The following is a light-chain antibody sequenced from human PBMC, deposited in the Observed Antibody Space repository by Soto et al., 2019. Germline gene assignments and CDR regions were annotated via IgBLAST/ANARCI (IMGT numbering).Light chain of an antibody. Sequence: ALTHPASVSGSAGQHITIPCTVTSSYVCTYQYVPWYPHHPGKFPKVGIFEVTNWPSGVSDRFSGSKSGNTASLTISGLQAEDEADYYCSSKRDSSTLFVFGTGTKVTVL. V-gene: IGLV2-14*01. CDR2: EVT. J-gene: IGLJ1*01. CDR3: SSKRDSSTLFV. CDR1: SSYVCTYQY.